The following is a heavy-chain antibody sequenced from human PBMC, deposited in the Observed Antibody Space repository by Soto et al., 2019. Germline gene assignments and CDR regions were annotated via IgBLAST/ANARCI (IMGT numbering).Heavy chain of an antibody. V-gene: IGHV4-31*03. Sequence: PSETLSLTCTVSGGSISSGGYYWSWIRQHPGKGLEWIGYIYYSGSTYYNPSLKSRVTISVDTSKNQFSLKLSSVTAADTAVYYCAMGISSSSSYGYWGQGTLVTVS. D-gene: IGHD6-6*01. CDR2: IYYSGST. CDR3: AMGISSSSSYGY. CDR1: GGSISSGGYY. J-gene: IGHJ4*02.